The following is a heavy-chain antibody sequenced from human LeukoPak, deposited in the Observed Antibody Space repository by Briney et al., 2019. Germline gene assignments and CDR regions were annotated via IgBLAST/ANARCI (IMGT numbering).Heavy chain of an antibody. CDR2: IYYSGST. Sequence: PSETLSLTCTVSGGSISSSRYYWGWIRQPPGKGLEWLGTIYYSGSTYYNPSLKSRVTISVDTSKNQFSLKLSSVTAADTAVYYCARHVRFTIFGVISPRDAFDIWGQGTVVTVSS. CDR1: GGSISSSRYY. V-gene: IGHV4-39*01. D-gene: IGHD3-3*01. J-gene: IGHJ3*02. CDR3: ARHVRFTIFGVISPRDAFDI.